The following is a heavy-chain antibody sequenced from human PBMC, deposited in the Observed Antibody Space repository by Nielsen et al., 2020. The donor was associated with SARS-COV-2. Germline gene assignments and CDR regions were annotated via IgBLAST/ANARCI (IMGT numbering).Heavy chain of an antibody. V-gene: IGHV1-18*04. CDR2: ISGHNGNT. J-gene: IGHJ4*02. Sequence: ASVKVSCKASGYTFTSYGVSWVRQAPGQGLGWMGWISGHNGNTNYAPKFQGRVTMTTDTSTSAAYMELRSLRSDDTAVYFCARDKTGHGNFDYWGQGTLVTVSS. CDR1: GYTFTSYG. D-gene: IGHD3-9*01. CDR3: ARDKTGHGNFDY.